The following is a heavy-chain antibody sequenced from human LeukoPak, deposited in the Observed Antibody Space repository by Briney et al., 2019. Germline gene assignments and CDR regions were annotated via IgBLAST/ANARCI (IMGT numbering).Heavy chain of an antibody. CDR3: ARDLYYYDSSGYFDY. CDR1: GFTFSSYG. Sequence: PGGSPRLSCAASGFTFSSYGMHWVRQAPGKGLEWVAVIWYDGSNKYYADSVKGRFTISRDNSKNTLYLQMNSLRAEDTAVYYCARDLYYYDSSGYFDYWGQGTLVTVSS. J-gene: IGHJ4*02. CDR2: IWYDGSNK. V-gene: IGHV3-33*01. D-gene: IGHD3-22*01.